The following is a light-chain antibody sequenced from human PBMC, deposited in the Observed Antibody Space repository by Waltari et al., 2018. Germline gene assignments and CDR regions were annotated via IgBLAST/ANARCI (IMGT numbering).Light chain of an antibody. V-gene: IGLV3-1*01. CDR1: KLGNKY. CDR3: QAWDSNTAHYV. CDR2: QDT. Sequence: SSELTQPPSVSVSPGQTASVTCSADKLGNKYASWYQQKPGHSPVLVIYQDTKRPSGIPERFSGSNSGNTATLTITGTQALDEADYYCQAWDSNTAHYVFGTGTKVTV. J-gene: IGLJ1*01.